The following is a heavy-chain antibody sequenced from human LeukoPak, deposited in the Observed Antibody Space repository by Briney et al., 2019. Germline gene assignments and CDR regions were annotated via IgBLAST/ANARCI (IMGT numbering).Heavy chain of an antibody. J-gene: IGHJ5*02. CDR2: MNPNSGNT. D-gene: IGHD3-10*01. V-gene: IGHV1-8*01. Sequence: ASVKVSCKASGYTFTSYDINWVRQATGQGLEWMGWMNPNSGNTGYAQKFQGRVTMTRNTSISTAYMELSSLRSEDTAVYYCAREVITMVRGVIITSSQAGSNWFDPWGQGTLVTVSS. CDR3: AREVITMVRGVIITSSQAGSNWFDP. CDR1: GYTFTSYD.